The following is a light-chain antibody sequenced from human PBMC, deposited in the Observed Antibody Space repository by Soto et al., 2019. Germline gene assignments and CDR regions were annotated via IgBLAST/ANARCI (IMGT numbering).Light chain of an antibody. CDR3: QVWDASNDLHIL. CDR2: YDS. V-gene: IGLV3-21*02. CDR1: NIGSKS. Sequence: SYELTQPPSVSVAPGQTARLTCGGKNIGSKSVHWYQQKSGQAHVLVVYYDSDRPSGIPERFSGSNSGNTATLTISRVEAGDEADYYCQVWDASNDLHILFGGGTKLTVL. J-gene: IGLJ2*01.